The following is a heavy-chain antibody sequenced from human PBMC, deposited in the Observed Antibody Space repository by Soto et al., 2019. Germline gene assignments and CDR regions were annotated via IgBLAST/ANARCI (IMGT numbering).Heavy chain of an antibody. CDR3: GRHPATSETYFYGMDV. CDR2: IYYSGTT. J-gene: IGHJ6*02. CDR1: GGSVSSSSFF. Sequence: SETLSLTCTVSGGSVSSSSFFWGWIRQSPGKGLEWIGSIYYSGTTYYNPPLKSRVTISVDTSKSQFSLRVSSVTAADTAVYYCGRHPATSETYFYGMDVWGQGTMVTVSS. V-gene: IGHV4-39*01.